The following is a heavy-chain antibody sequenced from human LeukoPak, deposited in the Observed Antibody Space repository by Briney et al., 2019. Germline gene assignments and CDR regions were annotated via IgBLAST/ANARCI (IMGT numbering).Heavy chain of an antibody. CDR1: GFTFSTYS. D-gene: IGHD1-1*01. Sequence: GGSLRLSCAASGFTFSTYSMSWVRQAPGKGLEWVSSISSGSSYINYADSVKGRFTISTDNAKNSLYLQMNSLRAEDTAVYFCARGQEFDDGVFDSWGQGTLVAVSS. CDR2: ISSGSSYI. V-gene: IGHV3-21*01. J-gene: IGHJ4*02. CDR3: ARGQEFDDGVFDS.